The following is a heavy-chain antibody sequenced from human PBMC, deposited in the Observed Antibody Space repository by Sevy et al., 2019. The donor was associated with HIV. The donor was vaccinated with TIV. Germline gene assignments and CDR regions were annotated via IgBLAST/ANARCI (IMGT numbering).Heavy chain of an antibody. D-gene: IGHD3-22*01. CDR2: MNPNSGNT. Sequence: ASVKDSCKASGYTFTSYDINWVRQATGQGLEWMGWMNPNSGNTGYAQKFQGRVTMTRNTSISTAYMELSSLRSEDTAVYYCAMTYYYDSSGYYYRDYFDYWGQGTLVTVSS. V-gene: IGHV1-8*01. CDR1: GYTFTSYD. J-gene: IGHJ4*02. CDR3: AMTYYYDSSGYYYRDYFDY.